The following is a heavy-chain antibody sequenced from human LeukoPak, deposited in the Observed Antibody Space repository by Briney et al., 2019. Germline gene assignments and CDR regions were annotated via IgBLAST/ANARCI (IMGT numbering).Heavy chain of an antibody. Sequence: GASVKVSCKASGYTFTGYYMHWVRQAPGQGLEWMGRINPNSGGTNYAQKFQGRVTMTRDTSISTAYMELSRLRSDDTAVYYCASLGLYCSSTSCYRFGPYYYYMDVWGKGTTVTVSS. CDR3: ASLGLYCSSTSCYRFGPYYYYMDV. CDR2: INPNSGGT. CDR1: GYTFTGYY. D-gene: IGHD2-2*02. J-gene: IGHJ6*03. V-gene: IGHV1-2*06.